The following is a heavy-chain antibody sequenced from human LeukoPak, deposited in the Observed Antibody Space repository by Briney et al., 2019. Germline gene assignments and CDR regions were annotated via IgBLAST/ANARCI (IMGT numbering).Heavy chain of an antibody. CDR1: GYTFTSYY. Sequence: ASVKVSCKASGYTFTSYYMHRVRQAPGQGLEWMGWINTNTGNPTYAQGFTERFVFSLDTSVSTAYLQISSLKAGDTAVYYCARDWHYYDSSGYYSPGYWGQGTLVTVSS. CDR2: INTNTGNP. CDR3: ARDWHYYDSSGYYSPGY. V-gene: IGHV7-4-1*02. D-gene: IGHD3-22*01. J-gene: IGHJ4*02.